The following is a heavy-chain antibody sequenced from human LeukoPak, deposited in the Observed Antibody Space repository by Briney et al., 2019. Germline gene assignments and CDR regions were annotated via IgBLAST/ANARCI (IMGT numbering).Heavy chain of an antibody. D-gene: IGHD6-19*01. CDR1: GGSISSYY. CDR2: IYYSGST. V-gene: IGHV4-59*01. Sequence: SETLSLTCTVSGGSISSYYWSWIRQPPGKGLEWIGYIYYSGSTNYNPSLKSRVTISVDTSKNQFPLKLSSVTAADTAVYYCARDRSSGWFGFDAFDIWGQGTMVTVSS. CDR3: ARDRSSGWFGFDAFDI. J-gene: IGHJ3*02.